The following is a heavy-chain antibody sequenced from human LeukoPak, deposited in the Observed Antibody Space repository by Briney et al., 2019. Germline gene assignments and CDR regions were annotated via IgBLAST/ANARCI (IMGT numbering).Heavy chain of an antibody. CDR2: IYYRAST. V-gene: IGHV4-59*01. D-gene: IGHD2-21*01. J-gene: IGHJ4*02. Sequence: PSDTLSLTCTVSGDSISSSYWSWIRQPPGKGRDWIGYIYYRASTNTPPYLKSPVAISVDTSKSQFSLTLPSVTAADTAVYYCARGYTGDFDYWGQGTLVTVSS. CDR3: ARGYTGDFDY. CDR1: GDSISSSY.